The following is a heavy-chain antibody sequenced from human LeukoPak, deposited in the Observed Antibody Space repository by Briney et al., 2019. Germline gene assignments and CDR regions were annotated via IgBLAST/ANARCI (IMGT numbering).Heavy chain of an antibody. D-gene: IGHD5-18*01. J-gene: IGHJ4*02. CDR3: GRGLSYCFRSGTFDY. CDR2: INHRGTT. Sequence: EINHRGTTNYTPSLKRRGTISVETSKKEFSLKVRSVTAADTAVDYCGRGLSYCFRSGTFDYWGQGTLVTVSS. V-gene: IGHV4-34*01.